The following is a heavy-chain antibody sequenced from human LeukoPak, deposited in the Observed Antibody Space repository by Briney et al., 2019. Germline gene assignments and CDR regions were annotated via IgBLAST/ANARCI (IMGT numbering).Heavy chain of an antibody. CDR1: GFTSDDYA. CDR2: ISWNSGSI. Sequence: GGSLRLSCAASGFTSDDYAMHWVRQAPGKGLEWVSGISWNSGSIGYADSAKGRFTISRDNAKNSLYLQMNSLRAEDMALYYCAKDLYSSSRSPYFDYWGQGTLVTVSS. J-gene: IGHJ4*02. CDR3: AKDLYSSSRSPYFDY. V-gene: IGHV3-9*02. D-gene: IGHD6-6*01.